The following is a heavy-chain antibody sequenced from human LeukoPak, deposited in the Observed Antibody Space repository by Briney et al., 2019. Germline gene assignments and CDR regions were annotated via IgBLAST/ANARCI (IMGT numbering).Heavy chain of an antibody. D-gene: IGHD3-10*01. CDR2: ISSSSSYI. Sequence: GGSLRLSCAASGFTFSSYSMNWVRQAPGKGLEWVSSISSSSSYIYYADSVKGRFTISRDNAKNSLYLQMNRLRAEDTAVYYCARDCWDYGSGSYCGIDYWGQGTLVTVSS. V-gene: IGHV3-21*03. CDR1: GFTFSSYS. J-gene: IGHJ4*02. CDR3: ARDCWDYGSGSYCGIDY.